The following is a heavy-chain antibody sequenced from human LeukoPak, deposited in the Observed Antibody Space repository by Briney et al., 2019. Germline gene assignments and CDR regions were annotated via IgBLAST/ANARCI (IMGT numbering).Heavy chain of an antibody. Sequence: PGGSLRLSCVASGFTISSYWMHWVRQAPGKGLEWVANIKQDGSEEYCVDSVKGRFTISRDNAKNSLYLQMNSLRAEDTAVYYCARRYFDYWGQGILVTVSS. CDR2: IKQDGSEE. CDR3: ARRYFDY. V-gene: IGHV3-7*03. CDR1: GFTISSYW. J-gene: IGHJ4*02.